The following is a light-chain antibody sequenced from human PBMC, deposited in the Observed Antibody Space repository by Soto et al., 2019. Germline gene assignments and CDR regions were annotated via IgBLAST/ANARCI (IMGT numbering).Light chain of an antibody. CDR1: SSDVGGYNY. Sequence: QSALTQPASESGSPGQSITISCTGTSSDVGGYNYVSWYQQHPGKAPKLIIYDVSNRPSGVSNRFSGSKSGNTASLTISGLQAEDEADYYCSSYTSSSTPLYVFGTGTKLTVL. J-gene: IGLJ1*01. CDR3: SSYTSSSTPLYV. V-gene: IGLV2-14*01. CDR2: DVS.